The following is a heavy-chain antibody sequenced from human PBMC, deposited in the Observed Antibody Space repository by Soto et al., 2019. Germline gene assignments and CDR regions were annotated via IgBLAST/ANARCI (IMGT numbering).Heavy chain of an antibody. CDR1: GGTFSSYA. CDR2: IIPIFGTS. CDR3: ARAVGMGNIELRPAATDPYGMDV. V-gene: IGHV1-69*12. Sequence: QVQLVQSGAEVKKPGSSVKVSCKASGGTFSSYAISCVRQAPGQGREWMGGIIPIFGTSNYAQKFQGRVTITEDESTGTAYMELSSLTSEDTAVYYCARAVGMGNIELRPAATDPYGMDVWGQGTTVTVSS. J-gene: IGHJ6*02. D-gene: IGHD2-2*01.